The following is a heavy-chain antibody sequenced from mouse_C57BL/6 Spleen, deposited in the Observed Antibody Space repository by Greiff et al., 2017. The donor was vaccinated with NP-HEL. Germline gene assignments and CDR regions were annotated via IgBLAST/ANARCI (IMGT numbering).Heavy chain of an antibody. V-gene: IGHV10-1*01. CDR1: GFSFNTYA. J-gene: IGHJ2*01. Sequence: EVKLVESGGGLVQPKGSLKLSCAASGFSFNTYAMNWVRQAPGKGLEWVARIRSKSNNYATYYADSVKDRFTISRDDSESMLYLQMNNLKTEDTAMYYCVKGDGVYVDYWGQGTTLTVSS. CDR2: IRSKSNNYAT. CDR3: VKGDGVYVDY. D-gene: IGHD3-3*01.